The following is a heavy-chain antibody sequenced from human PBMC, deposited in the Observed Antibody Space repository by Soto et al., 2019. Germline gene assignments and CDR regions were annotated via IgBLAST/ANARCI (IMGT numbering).Heavy chain of an antibody. CDR3: ATPGYCSGGSCYFDY. CDR2: IIPIFGTA. CDR1: GGTFSRYA. J-gene: IGHJ4*02. Sequence: QVQLVQSGAEVKKPGSSVKVSCKASGGTFSRYAISWVRQAPGQGLEWMGGIIPIFGTANYAQKFQGRVTITADESTSTAYMELSSLRSEDTAVYYCATPGYCSGGSCYFDYWGQGTLVTVSS. D-gene: IGHD2-15*01. V-gene: IGHV1-69*12.